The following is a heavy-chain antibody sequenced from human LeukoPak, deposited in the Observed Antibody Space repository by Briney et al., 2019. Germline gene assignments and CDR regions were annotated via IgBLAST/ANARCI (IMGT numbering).Heavy chain of an antibody. D-gene: IGHD3-22*01. J-gene: IGHJ5*02. CDR1: GHTFTGYY. V-gene: IGHV1-2*02. CDR2: INANSGDT. CDR3: ARDSVYYYDSSGYRNWFDP. Sequence: GASVKVSCKASGHTFTGYYMHWVRQAPGQGLEWMGWINANSGDTNYAQKFQGRVTMTRDTSISTAYMELSRLRSDDTAVYYCARDSVYYYDSSGYRNWFDPWGQGTLVTVSS.